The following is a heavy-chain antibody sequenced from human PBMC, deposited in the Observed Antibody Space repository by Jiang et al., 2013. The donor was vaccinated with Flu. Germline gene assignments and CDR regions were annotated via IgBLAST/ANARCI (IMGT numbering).Heavy chain of an antibody. J-gene: IGHJ4*02. CDR2: ISSSSSYT. D-gene: IGHD3-10*01. CDR3: ARGSWAITMVRGVIDY. Sequence: EWVSYISSSSSYTNYADSVKGRFTISRDNAKNSLYLQMNSLRAEDTAVYYCARGSWAITMVRGVIDYWGQGTLVTVSS. V-gene: IGHV3-11*06.